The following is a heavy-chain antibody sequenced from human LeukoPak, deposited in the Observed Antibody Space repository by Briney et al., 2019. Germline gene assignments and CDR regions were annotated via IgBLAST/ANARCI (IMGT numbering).Heavy chain of an antibody. CDR3: ARGAAATRDY. V-gene: IGHV4-31*03. Sequence: SETLSLTCTVSGGSISSGGYYWSWIRQHPGKGLEWIGYIYYSGSTYYNPSLKSRVTISVDTSKNQFSLKLTSVTAADTAVYYCARGAAATRDYWGQGILVTVSS. CDR2: IYYSGST. CDR1: GGSISSGGYY. D-gene: IGHD2-15*01. J-gene: IGHJ4*02.